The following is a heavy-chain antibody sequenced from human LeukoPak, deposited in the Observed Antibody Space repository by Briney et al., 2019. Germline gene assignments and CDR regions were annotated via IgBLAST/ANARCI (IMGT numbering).Heavy chain of an antibody. CDR3: ARATVADFDY. J-gene: IGHJ4*02. CDR2: IIPIFGTA. CDR1: GGTFSSYA. Sequence: ASAKVSCKASGGTFSSYAISWVRQAPGHGLEWMGGIIPIFGTANYAQKFQGRVTITADESTSTAYMELSSLRSEDTAVYYCARATVADFDYWGQGTLVTVSS. V-gene: IGHV1-69*13. D-gene: IGHD4-11*01.